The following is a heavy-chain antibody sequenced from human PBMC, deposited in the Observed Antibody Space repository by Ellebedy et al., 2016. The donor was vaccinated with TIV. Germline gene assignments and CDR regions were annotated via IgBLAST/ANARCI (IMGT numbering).Heavy chain of an antibody. CDR2: IYYSGST. V-gene: IGHV4-39*01. CDR1: GGSISSSSYY. D-gene: IGHD2-2*01. J-gene: IGHJ5*02. Sequence: GSLRLSXTVSGGSISSSSYYWGWIRQPPGKGLEWIGSIYYSGSTYYNPSLKSRVTISVDTSKNQFSLKLSSVTAADTAVYYCARSIVVVPAAQGGWFDPWGQGTLVTVSS. CDR3: ARSIVVVPAAQGGWFDP.